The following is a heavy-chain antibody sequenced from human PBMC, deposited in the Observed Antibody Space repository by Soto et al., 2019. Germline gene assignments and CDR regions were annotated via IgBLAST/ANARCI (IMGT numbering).Heavy chain of an antibody. V-gene: IGHV3-23*01. CDR3: AQDRGWGVVSPSHDY. CDR2: IRGTGGET. D-gene: IGHD2-21*01. J-gene: IGHJ4*02. CDR1: GFTFRNFV. Sequence: EVQLLESGGGIVQPGGSLRVSCVASGFTFRNFVMSWVRQAPGKGLEWVSAIRGTGGETFYADSVKGGFTISRDNSKNTFYLQMNSLRDEDTALYFCAQDRGWGVVSPSHDYWGQGTLVTVSS.